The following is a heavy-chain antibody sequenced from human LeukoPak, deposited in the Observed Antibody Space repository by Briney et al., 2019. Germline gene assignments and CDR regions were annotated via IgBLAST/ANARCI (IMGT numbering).Heavy chain of an antibody. CDR1: GFTFSSYS. Sequence: GGSLRLSCAASGFTFSSYSMNWVRQAPGQGLEWVSYISTSRSIIYYADSVKGRFTISRDNAKNSLYLQMNSLRVEDTAVYYCARLSVEDYYDSTGYYYYYYMDVWGKGTTVTVSS. V-gene: IGHV3-48*01. CDR2: ISTSRSII. CDR3: ARLSVEDYYDSTGYYYYYYMDV. D-gene: IGHD3-22*01. J-gene: IGHJ6*03.